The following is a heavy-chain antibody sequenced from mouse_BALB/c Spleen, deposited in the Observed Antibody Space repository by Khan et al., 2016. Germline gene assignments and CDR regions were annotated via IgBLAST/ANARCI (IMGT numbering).Heavy chain of an antibody. Sequence: VKLEESGPGLVAPSQSLSITCTVSGFSLNTYGVNWVRQPPGKGLEWLGMIWGDGSTGYNSALKSRLSISKDNSKSQVFLKMNSLQTENTARYYCARENLYAMDYWGQGTSVTVSS. V-gene: IGHV2-6-7*01. J-gene: IGHJ4*01. CDR1: GFSLNTYG. CDR2: IWGDGST. CDR3: ARENLYAMDY.